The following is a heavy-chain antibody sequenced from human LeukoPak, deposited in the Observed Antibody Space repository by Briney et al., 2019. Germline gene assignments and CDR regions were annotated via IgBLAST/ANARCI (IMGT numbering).Heavy chain of an antibody. CDR3: ASRKLGNDY. D-gene: IGHD7-27*01. CDR2: IYYSGST. CDR1: SASITSSPYF. V-gene: IGHV4-39*07. Sequence: SETLSLTCTVSSASITSSPYFWGWIRQPPGKGLEWIGNIYYSGSTYYNPSLKSRVTISVDTSKNQFSLKLNSVTAADTAVYYCASRKLGNDYWGQGTLVTVSS. J-gene: IGHJ4*02.